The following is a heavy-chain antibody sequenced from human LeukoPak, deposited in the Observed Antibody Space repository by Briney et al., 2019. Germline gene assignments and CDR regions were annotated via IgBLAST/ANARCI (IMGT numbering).Heavy chain of an antibody. J-gene: IGHJ6*03. D-gene: IGHD3-3*01. V-gene: IGHV4-39*06. CDR3: ARGVSGSRPYYYYYMDV. CDR1: GGSISSSSYY. CDR2: IYYSGST. Sequence: SETLSLTCTVSGGSISSSSYYWGWIRQPPGKGLEWIGSIYYSGSTYYNPSLKSRVTISVDTSKNQFPLKLSSVTAADTAVYYCARGVSGSRPYYYYYMDVWGKGTTVTVSS.